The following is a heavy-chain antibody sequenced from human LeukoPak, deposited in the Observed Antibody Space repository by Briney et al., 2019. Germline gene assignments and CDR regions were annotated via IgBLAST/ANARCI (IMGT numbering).Heavy chain of an antibody. J-gene: IGHJ4*02. V-gene: IGHV3-66*01. CDR3: AKALDTYGYMRFDF. CDR2: IYSGGST. Sequence: GGSLRLSCAASGFTVSSNYMSWVRQAPGKGLEWVSVIYSGGSTYYADSVKGRFTISRDNSKNTLYLQMNSLRAEDTALYYCAKALDTYGYMRFDFWGQGTLVTVSS. D-gene: IGHD5-18*01. CDR1: GFTVSSNY.